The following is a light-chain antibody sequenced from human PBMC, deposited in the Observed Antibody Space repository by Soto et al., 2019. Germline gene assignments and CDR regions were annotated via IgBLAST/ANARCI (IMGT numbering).Light chain of an antibody. CDR2: AAS. V-gene: IGKV1-27*01. CDR3: QNYDSAPRT. Sequence: DIQMTQSPSSLSASVGDTVTITCRASQVINNYLAWFQQRPGKVPKLLIYAASTLQSGVPSRFRGSRSGTDFTLTISSLQPEDVATDYCQNYDSAPRTFGQGTKVDIK. CDR1: QVINNY. J-gene: IGKJ1*01.